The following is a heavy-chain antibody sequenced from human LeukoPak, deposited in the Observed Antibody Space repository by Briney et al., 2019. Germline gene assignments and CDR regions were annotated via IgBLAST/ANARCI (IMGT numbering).Heavy chain of an antibody. CDR2: IYYSGST. CDR3: ARGPDDYGDYGGDY. CDR1: GGSFSGYY. Sequence: SETLSLTCAVYGGSFSGYYWSWIRQHPGKGLEWIGYIYYSGSTYYNPSLKSRVTISVDTSKNQFSLKLSSVTAADTAVYYCARGPDDYGDYGGDYWGQGTLVTVSS. J-gene: IGHJ4*02. D-gene: IGHD4-17*01. V-gene: IGHV4-31*11.